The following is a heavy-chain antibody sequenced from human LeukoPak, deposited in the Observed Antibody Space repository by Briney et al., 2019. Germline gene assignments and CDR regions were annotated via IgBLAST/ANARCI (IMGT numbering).Heavy chain of an antibody. CDR1: GFTVSSNY. D-gene: IGHD5-12*01. CDR2: IKQDGTEK. Sequence: GGSLRLSCAVSGFTVSSNYMSWVRQAPGKGLEWVANIKQDGTEKHYVDSVRGRFTISRDNAKNSLYLQMNSLRAEDTAVYYCARGGYDWGQGTLVTVSS. J-gene: IGHJ4*02. V-gene: IGHV3-7*01. CDR3: ARGGYD.